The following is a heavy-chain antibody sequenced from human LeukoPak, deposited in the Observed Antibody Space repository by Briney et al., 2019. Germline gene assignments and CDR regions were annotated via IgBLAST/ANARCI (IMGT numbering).Heavy chain of an antibody. CDR2: ISSSSSTI. J-gene: IGHJ6*03. CDR1: GFTFSYS. Sequence: GGSLRLSCAASGFTFSYSMNWVRQAPGKGLEWVSYISSSSSTIYYADSVKGRFTISRDNAKNSLYLQMNSLRAEDTAVYYCARVTYDFWSSPTYYMDVWGKGTTVTVSS. V-gene: IGHV3-48*01. D-gene: IGHD3-3*01. CDR3: ARVTYDFWSSPTYYMDV.